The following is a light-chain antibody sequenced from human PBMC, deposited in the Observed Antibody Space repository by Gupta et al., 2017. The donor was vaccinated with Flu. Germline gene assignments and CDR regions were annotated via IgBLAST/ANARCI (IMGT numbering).Light chain of an antibody. CDR1: NVGIRD. V-gene: IGLV3-9*01. Sequence: SYDLTQPLSVSVALGQTARIPCGGDNVGIRDVHWYQQKPGQAPVLVIHRNTDRPAGIPERFSGSKSGNTATLTISGAQGGDEADFYCQVWDSSTEVFGGGTKLTVL. CDR2: RNT. CDR3: QVWDSSTEV. J-gene: IGLJ3*02.